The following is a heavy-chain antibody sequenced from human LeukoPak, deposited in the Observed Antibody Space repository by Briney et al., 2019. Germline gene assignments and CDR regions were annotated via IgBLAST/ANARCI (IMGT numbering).Heavy chain of an antibody. CDR1: GGSISSSSYY. D-gene: IGHD6-25*01. J-gene: IGHJ4*02. CDR2: IYYSGST. Sequence: SETLSLTCTVSGGSISSSSYYWGWIRQPPGKGLEWLGSIYYSGSTYYNPSLKSRVTISVDTSKNQISLKLSSVTAADRAVYYCARHIGYSSGWTDYWGQGTLVTVSS. CDR3: ARHIGYSSGWTDY. V-gene: IGHV4-39*01.